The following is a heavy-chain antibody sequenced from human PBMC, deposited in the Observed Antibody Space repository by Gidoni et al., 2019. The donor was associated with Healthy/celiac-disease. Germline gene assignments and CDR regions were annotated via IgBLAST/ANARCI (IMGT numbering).Heavy chain of an antibody. J-gene: IGHJ6*02. Sequence: YFWAWIRQPPGKGLECLGSIGTGGTTYYNPSLESRVTISVDRSENQFSLRLPSVTAADTAVYYCARHVGPTHGLDVWGPGITVTV. CDR1: YF. CDR2: IGTGGTT. CDR3: ARHVGPTHGLDV. V-gene: IGHV4-39*01.